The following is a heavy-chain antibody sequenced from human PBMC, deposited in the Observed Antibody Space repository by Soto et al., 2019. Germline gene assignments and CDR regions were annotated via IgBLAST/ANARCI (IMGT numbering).Heavy chain of an antibody. CDR3: ASGGRYSGSSGYAVDI. CDR1: GYTFTSYG. V-gene: IGHV1-18*01. D-gene: IGHD1-26*01. Sequence: ASVKVSCKASGYTFTSYGISWVRQAPGQGLEWMGWISAYNGNTNYAQKLQGRVTMTTDTSTSTAYMELRSLRSDDTAVYYCASGGRYSGSSGYAVDIWGQGTMVPVSS. CDR2: ISAYNGNT. J-gene: IGHJ3*02.